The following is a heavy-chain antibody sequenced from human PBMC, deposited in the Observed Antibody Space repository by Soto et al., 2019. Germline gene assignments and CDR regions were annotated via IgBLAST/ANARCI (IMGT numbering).Heavy chain of an antibody. V-gene: IGHV3-30*18. CDR3: AKGTPVNGDYALDY. J-gene: IGHJ4*02. CDR1: GFTFSTYA. D-gene: IGHD4-17*01. CDR2: IAYDGNNK. Sequence: GGSLRLSCAASGFTFSTYACHWVRQAPGKGLEWVALIAYDGNNKYYADSVKGRFTISRDNSKDTVYLQMPSLRPEDTSVYYCAKGTPVNGDYALDYWGQGTLVTVSS.